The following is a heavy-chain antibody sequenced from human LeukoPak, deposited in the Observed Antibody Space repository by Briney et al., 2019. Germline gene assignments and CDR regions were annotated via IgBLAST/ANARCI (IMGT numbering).Heavy chain of an antibody. D-gene: IGHD4-17*01. J-gene: IGHJ4*02. CDR1: GFTFDDYA. V-gene: IGHV3-9*01. CDR3: AKANYGDYLYDY. CDR2: ISWNSGSI. Sequence: GGSLRLSCAASGFTFDDYAMHWVRHAPGKGLEWVSGISWNSGSIGYADSVKGRFTISRDNAKNSLYLQMNSLRAEDTALYYCAKANYGDYLYDYWGQGTLVTVSS.